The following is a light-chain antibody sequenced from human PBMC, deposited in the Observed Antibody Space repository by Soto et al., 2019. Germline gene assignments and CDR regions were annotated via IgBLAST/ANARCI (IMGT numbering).Light chain of an antibody. CDR3: QQYNNWPPIT. CDR2: GAF. CDR1: QSVSSN. Sequence: EIVMTQSPVTLSVSPGERATLSFRASQSVSSNLAWYQQKPGQAPSLLIYGAFTRATGIPARFSGSGSGTEFTLTISSLQSEDFAVYYCQQYNNWPPITFGQGTRLEI. J-gene: IGKJ5*01. V-gene: IGKV3-15*01.